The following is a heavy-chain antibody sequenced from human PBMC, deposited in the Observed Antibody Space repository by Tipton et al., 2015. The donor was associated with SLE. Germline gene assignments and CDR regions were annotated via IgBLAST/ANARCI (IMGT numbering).Heavy chain of an antibody. Sequence: QLVQSGAEMKKPGESLRISCKGSGYSFTTYWINWVRQMPGKGLEWMGRIDPSDSYTNYSPSFQGHVTISADKSISTAYLQWSSLKASDTAMYYCARHRSSPLDYWGQGTLVTVSS. J-gene: IGHJ4*02. CDR2: IDPSDSYT. D-gene: IGHD6-13*01. V-gene: IGHV5-10-1*01. CDR1: GYSFTTYW. CDR3: ARHRSSPLDY.